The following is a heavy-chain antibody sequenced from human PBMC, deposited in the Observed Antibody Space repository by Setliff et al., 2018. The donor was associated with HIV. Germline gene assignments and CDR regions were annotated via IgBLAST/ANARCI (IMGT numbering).Heavy chain of an antibody. Sequence: PSVKVSCKASGGTFSSYAISWVRQAPGQGLEWMGGIIPIFGTANYAQKFQGRATITTDESTSTAYMELSSLRSDDTALYYCARGFASWYGGGGSAYWGQGTLVTVSS. CDR1: GGTFSSYA. D-gene: IGHD6-13*01. CDR3: ARGFASWYGGGGSAY. V-gene: IGHV1-69*05. J-gene: IGHJ4*02. CDR2: IIPIFGTA.